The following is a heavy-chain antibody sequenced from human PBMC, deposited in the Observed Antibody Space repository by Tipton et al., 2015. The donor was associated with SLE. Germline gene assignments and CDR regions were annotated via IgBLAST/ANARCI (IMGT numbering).Heavy chain of an antibody. Sequence: TLSLTCAVYGGSFSDYYWSWIRQTSGEGLEWIGEINHTGGTNYNPSLESRVTMSVDTSKNQFSLKLSSVTAADTAVYYCARSHRITIFGVVTPDAFDIWGQGTMVTVSS. CDR3: ARSHRITIFGVVTPDAFDI. CDR1: GGSFSDYY. J-gene: IGHJ3*02. V-gene: IGHV4-34*10. D-gene: IGHD3-3*01. CDR2: INHTGGT.